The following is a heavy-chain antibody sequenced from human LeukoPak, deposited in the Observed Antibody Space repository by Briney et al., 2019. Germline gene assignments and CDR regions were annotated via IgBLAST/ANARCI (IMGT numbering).Heavy chain of an antibody. D-gene: IGHD6-13*01. CDR3: AKDTSKGSSWYTPWGYFDY. CDR2: ISGSGGST. CDR1: GFTFSSYG. J-gene: IGHJ4*02. V-gene: IGHV3-23*01. Sequence: PGGSLRLSCAASGFTFSSYGMSWVRQAPGKGLEWVSAISGSGGSTYYADSVKGRFTISRDNSKNTLYLQMNSLRAEDTAVYYCAKDTSKGSSWYTPWGYFDYWGQGTLVTVSS.